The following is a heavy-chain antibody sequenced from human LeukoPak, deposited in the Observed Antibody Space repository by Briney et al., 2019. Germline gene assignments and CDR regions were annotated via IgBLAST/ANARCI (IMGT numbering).Heavy chain of an antibody. CDR2: ISGSGDIT. CDR1: GFTFSSYA. D-gene: IGHD3-9*01. CDR3: AKADPLRYFDWLSAPYY. V-gene: IGHV3-23*01. J-gene: IGHJ4*02. Sequence: GGSLRLSCAVSGFTFSSYAMSWVRQAPGKGLEWVSVISGSGDITYYADSVKGRFTISRDNSKNTLYLQMNSLRAEDTAVYYCAKADPLRYFDWLSAPYYWGQGTLVTVSS.